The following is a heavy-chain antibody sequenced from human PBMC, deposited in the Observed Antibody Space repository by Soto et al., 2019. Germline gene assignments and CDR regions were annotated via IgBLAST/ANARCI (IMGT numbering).Heavy chain of an antibody. D-gene: IGHD2-15*01. J-gene: IGHJ5*02. V-gene: IGHV1-2*02. Sequence: GASVKVSCKASGYTFTGYYMHWVRQAPGQGLEWMGWINPNSGGTNYAQKFQGRVTMTRDTSISTAYMELSRLRSDDTAVYYCARGGADIVVVVAATGWFDPWGQGTLVTVSS. CDR1: GYTFTGYY. CDR2: INPNSGGT. CDR3: ARGGADIVVVVAATGWFDP.